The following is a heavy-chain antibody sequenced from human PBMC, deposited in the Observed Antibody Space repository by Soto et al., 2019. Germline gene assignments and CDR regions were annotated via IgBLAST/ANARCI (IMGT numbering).Heavy chain of an antibody. D-gene: IGHD3-3*02. Sequence: PSETLSLTCSVSGGSISSYYWSWVRQPPGKGLEWIGCIHFSGETKSNPSLKSRVIISVDTAQNQLSLKLTSVTAADTAVYYCARVKLAGRGSFHYWGQGTLVTVSS. CDR2: IHFSGET. J-gene: IGHJ4*02. CDR3: ARVKLAGRGSFHY. CDR1: GGSISSYY. V-gene: IGHV4-59*01.